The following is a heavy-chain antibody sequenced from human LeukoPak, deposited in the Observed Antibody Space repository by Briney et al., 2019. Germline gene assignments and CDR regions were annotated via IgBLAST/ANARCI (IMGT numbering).Heavy chain of an antibody. D-gene: IGHD3-22*01. V-gene: IGHV1-2*02. CDR2: INPNSGGT. CDR1: GYTFTGYY. CDR3: ARVQRPYYYDSSGYPYYYYYYMDV. Sequence: GASVKVSCKASGYTFTGYYMHWVRQAPGQGLEWMGWINPNSGGTNYAQKFQGRVTMTRDTSISTAYMELSGLRSDDTAVYYCARVQRPYYYDSSGYPYYYYYYMDVWGKGTTVTVSS. J-gene: IGHJ6*03.